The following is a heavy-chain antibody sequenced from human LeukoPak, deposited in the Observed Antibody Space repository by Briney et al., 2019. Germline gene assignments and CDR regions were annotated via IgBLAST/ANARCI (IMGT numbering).Heavy chain of an antibody. CDR1: GYTFTSYY. J-gene: IGHJ4*02. CDR2: INPSGGST. D-gene: IGHD6-13*01. Sequence: EASVKVSCKASGYTFTSYYIHWVRQAPGQGLEWMGIINPSGGSTSSAQKFQGRVTMTRDMSTSTVYMVLSSLRSEDMAVYYCARARVQAAGYEYYFDYWGQGTLVTVSS. V-gene: IGHV1-46*01. CDR3: ARARVQAAGYEYYFDY.